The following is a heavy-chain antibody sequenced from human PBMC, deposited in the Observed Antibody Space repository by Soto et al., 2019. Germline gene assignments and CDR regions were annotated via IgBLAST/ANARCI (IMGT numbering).Heavy chain of an antibody. CDR2: IYYSGST. J-gene: IGHJ4*02. D-gene: IGHD2-2*01. Sequence: SETLSLTCTFSGCSISSYYWSWIRQPPGKGLEWIGYIYYSGSTNYNPSLKSRVTISIDTSENQFSLKLSSVTAADTAVYYCARQSKYCSSTSCFSDYWGQGTLVTVSS. V-gene: IGHV4-59*08. CDR1: GCSISSYY. CDR3: ARQSKYCSSTSCFSDY.